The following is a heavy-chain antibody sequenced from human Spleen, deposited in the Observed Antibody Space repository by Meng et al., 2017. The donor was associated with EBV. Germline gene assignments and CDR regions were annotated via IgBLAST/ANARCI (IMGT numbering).Heavy chain of an antibody. CDR3: AKGRTVARSPWFDP. CDR1: DTSFSGYF. CDR2: INHSGST. Sequence: QQWGAVLLKPSEPLSLTCAVYDTSFSGYFWSWIRQSPGKRLEWIGEINHSGSTSYNPSLKSRVAISVDTSKNQFSLKLRSVTAADTAVYYCAKGRTVARSPWFDPWGQGALVTVSS. V-gene: IGHV4-34*01. J-gene: IGHJ5*02. D-gene: IGHD6-6*01.